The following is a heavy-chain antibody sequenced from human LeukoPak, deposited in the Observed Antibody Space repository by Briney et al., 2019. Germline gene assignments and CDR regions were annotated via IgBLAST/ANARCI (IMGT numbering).Heavy chain of an antibody. CDR3: ARDGGPGDYVFDY. Sequence: SETLSLTCAVYGGSFSGYYWSWIRQPPGKGLEWIGEINHSGSTNYNPSLKSRATISVDTSKNQFSLKLSSVTAADTAVYYCARDGGPGDYVFDYWGQGTLVTVSS. J-gene: IGHJ4*02. CDR2: INHSGST. D-gene: IGHD4-17*01. CDR1: GGSFSGYY. V-gene: IGHV4-34*01.